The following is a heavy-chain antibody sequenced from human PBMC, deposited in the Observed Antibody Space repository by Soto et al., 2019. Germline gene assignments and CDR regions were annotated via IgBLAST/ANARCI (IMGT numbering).Heavy chain of an antibody. D-gene: IGHD3-3*01. J-gene: IGHJ6*02. Sequence: EVQLVESGGGLVQPGGSLRLSCAASGFTFSSYWMSWVRQAPGKGLEWVANIKQDGSEKYYVDSVKGRFTISRDNAKKLLEPQKNSLRAEGTAVYYCARSYPPDRFLEWLPIARKYYYYGMDVWGQGTTVTVSS. CDR3: ARSYPPDRFLEWLPIARKYYYYGMDV. V-gene: IGHV3-7*03. CDR2: IKQDGSEK. CDR1: GFTFSSYW.